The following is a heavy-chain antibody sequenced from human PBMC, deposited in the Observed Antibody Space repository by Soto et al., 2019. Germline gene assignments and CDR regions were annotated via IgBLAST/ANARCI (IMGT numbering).Heavy chain of an antibody. CDR3: ARGSGWYGLFDH. CDR1: GGSFSDYY. Sequence: QVQLQQWGAGLLKPSETLSLTCGVSGGSFSDYYWTWIRQPPGKGLEWIGEINHGGSTNYNPSLKSRATISGDTSRNQFLLTLTSVTAAGTAVYYCARGSGWYGLFDHWGQGSLVTVSS. J-gene: IGHJ5*02. CDR2: INHGGST. D-gene: IGHD6-19*01. V-gene: IGHV4-34*01.